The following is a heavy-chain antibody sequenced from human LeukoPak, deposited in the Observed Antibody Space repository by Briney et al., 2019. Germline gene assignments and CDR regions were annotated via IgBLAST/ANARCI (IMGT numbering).Heavy chain of an antibody. V-gene: IGHV3-49*03. CDR2: IRSKAYGGTT. CDR1: GFTFGDYA. D-gene: IGHD3-22*01. Sequence: PGGSLRLSCTASGFTFGDYAMSWFRQAPGKGLEWVGFIRSKAYGGTTEYAASVKGRFTISRDDSKSIAYLQMNSLKTEDTAVYYCARGRHYYDSSGSPEGTFDIWGQGTMVTVSS. J-gene: IGHJ3*02. CDR3: ARGRHYYDSSGSPEGTFDI.